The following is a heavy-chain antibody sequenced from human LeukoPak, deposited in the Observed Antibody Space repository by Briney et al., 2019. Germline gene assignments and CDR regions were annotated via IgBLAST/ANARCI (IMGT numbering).Heavy chain of an antibody. J-gene: IGHJ3*02. Sequence: ASVKVSCKASGYTFTGYYMHWVRQAPGQGLGWMGWINPNSGGTNYAQKFQGRVTMTRDTSISTAYMELSRLRSDDTAVYYCARISGQLYAFDIWGQGTMVTVSS. CDR3: ARISGQLYAFDI. CDR2: INPNSGGT. V-gene: IGHV1-2*02. D-gene: IGHD2-15*01. CDR1: GYTFTGYY.